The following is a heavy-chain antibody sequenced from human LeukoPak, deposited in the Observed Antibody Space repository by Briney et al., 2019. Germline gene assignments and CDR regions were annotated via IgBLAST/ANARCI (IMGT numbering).Heavy chain of an antibody. CDR1: GFTFSSYA. Sequence: GGSLRLSCAASGFTFSSYAMSWVRQAPGKGLEWVSGISWNSGSIGYADSVKGRFTISRDNAKNSLYLQMNSLRAEDTALYYCAKAGGSGSYYNNNYDYWGQGTLVTVSS. CDR3: AKAGGSGSYYNNNYDY. V-gene: IGHV3-9*01. D-gene: IGHD3-10*01. J-gene: IGHJ4*02. CDR2: ISWNSGSI.